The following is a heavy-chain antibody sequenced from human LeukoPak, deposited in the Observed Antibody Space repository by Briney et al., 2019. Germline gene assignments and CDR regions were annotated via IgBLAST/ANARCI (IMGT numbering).Heavy chain of an antibody. V-gene: IGHV4-61*01. CDR3: ARAEFGELRD. CDR2: IYYSGST. J-gene: IGHJ4*02. D-gene: IGHD3-10*01. Sequence: SETLSLTCTVSGGSVSSGSYYWSWIRQPPGKGLEWIGYIYYSGSTNYNPSLKSRVTISVDTSKNQFSLKLSSVTAADTAVYYCARAEFGELRDWGQGTLVTVSS. CDR1: GGSVSSGSYY.